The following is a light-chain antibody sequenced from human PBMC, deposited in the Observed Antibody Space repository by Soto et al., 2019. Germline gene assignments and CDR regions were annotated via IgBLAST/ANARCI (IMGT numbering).Light chain of an antibody. Sequence: QSALTQPASVSGSPGQSITISCTGTSSDVGTYDRVSWYQQNPGKAPKLMIYEGTKRPSGVSNRFSGSKSGNGASLTISGLQAEDEADYHCCSYAGRGTDVFGTGTKVTVL. J-gene: IGLJ1*01. CDR2: EGT. CDR3: CSYAGRGTDV. CDR1: SSDVGTYDR. V-gene: IGLV2-23*01.